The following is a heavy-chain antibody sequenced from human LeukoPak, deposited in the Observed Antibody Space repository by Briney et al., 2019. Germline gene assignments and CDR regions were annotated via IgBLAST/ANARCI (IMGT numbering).Heavy chain of an antibody. CDR1: GYTFTGYY. CDR2: INPNSGGT. Sequence: ASVKVSCKACGYTFTGYYMQWVRQAPGQGLEWMGWINPNSGGTNYAQKFQGRVTMTRDTSISTAYMELSRLRSEDTAVYYCARYKVGELTGNYWGQGTLVTVYS. V-gene: IGHV1-2*02. D-gene: IGHD1-7*01. CDR3: ARYKVGELTGNY. J-gene: IGHJ4*02.